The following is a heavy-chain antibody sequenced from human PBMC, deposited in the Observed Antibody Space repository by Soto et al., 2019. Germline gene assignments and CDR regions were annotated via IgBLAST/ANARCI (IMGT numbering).Heavy chain of an antibody. CDR1: GGSFSGYY. J-gene: IGHJ4*02. Sequence: QVQLQQWGAGLLKPSETLSLTCAVYGGSFSGYYWSWIRQPPGKGLEWIGEINHSGSTNYNPSRKSRVTISVDTSKNQFSLKLSSVTAAYTAVYYCAVSLTPSSWKQPHQSLRTQNFDYWGQGTLVTVSS. CDR2: INHSGST. D-gene: IGHD6-13*01. V-gene: IGHV4-34*01. CDR3: AVSLTPSSWKQPHQSLRTQNFDY.